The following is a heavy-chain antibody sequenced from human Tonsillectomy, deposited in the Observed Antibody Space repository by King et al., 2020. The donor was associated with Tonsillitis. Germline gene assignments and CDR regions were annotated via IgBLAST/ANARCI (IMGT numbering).Heavy chain of an antibody. CDR1: GFTFSSYW. D-gene: IGHD4-17*01. CDR2: ISSDGSST. J-gene: IGHJ4*02. V-gene: IGHV3-74*01. CDR3: ARFIYGDYATLDY. Sequence: VQLVESGGGLVQPGGSLRLSCAASGFTFSSYWMHWVRQAPGKGLVWVSRISSDGSSTIYADSVKGRFTISRDNAKNTLYLQMNSLRAEDTAVYYCARFIYGDYATLDYRGQGTLLTVSS.